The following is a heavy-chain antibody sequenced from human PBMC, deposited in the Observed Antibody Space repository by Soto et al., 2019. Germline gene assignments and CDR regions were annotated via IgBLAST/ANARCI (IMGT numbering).Heavy chain of an antibody. J-gene: IGHJ3*02. CDR1: GFTFRNFG. V-gene: IGHV3-23*01. D-gene: IGHD3-10*01. CDR3: AKVLLMIRDGPYSFNI. CDR2: ISSTGGHT. Sequence: EEQVLESWGDLVQPGGSLRLSCAASGFTFRNFGMTWVRQGPGKGLDWVSAISSTGGHTYYADSVKGRFTISRDNSKNTLYLQMSSLRAEDTATYFCAKVLLMIRDGPYSFNIWCRGTMVTVSS.